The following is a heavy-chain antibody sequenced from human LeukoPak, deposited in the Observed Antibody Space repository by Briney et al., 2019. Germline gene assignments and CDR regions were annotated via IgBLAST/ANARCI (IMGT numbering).Heavy chain of an antibody. CDR3: ARAYCSSTSCYVGWFDP. D-gene: IGHD2-2*01. J-gene: IGHJ5*02. V-gene: IGHV1-2*02. Sequence: ASVKVSCKASGYTFTGYYMHWVRQAPGQGLEWMGWINPNSGGTKYAQKFQGRVTMTRDTSTSTVYMELSSLRSEDTAVYYCARAYCSSTSCYVGWFDPWGQGTLVTVSS. CDR2: INPNSGGT. CDR1: GYTFTGYY.